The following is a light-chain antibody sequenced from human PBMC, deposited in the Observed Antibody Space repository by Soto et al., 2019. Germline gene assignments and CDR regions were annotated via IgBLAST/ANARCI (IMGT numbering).Light chain of an antibody. CDR3: SSYTSSSTLVV. CDR2: DVS. V-gene: IGLV2-14*01. CDR1: SSDVGGYNY. Sequence: QSALTRPASVSGSPGQSITISCTGTSSDVGGYNYVSWYQQHPGKAPKLMIYDVSNRPSGVSNRFSGSKSGNTASLIVSGLQAEDEADYYCSSYTSSSTLVVFGVGTKLTVL. J-gene: IGLJ2*01.